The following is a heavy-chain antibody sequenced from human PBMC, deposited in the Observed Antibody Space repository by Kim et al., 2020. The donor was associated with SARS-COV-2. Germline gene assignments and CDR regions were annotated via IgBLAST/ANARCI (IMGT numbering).Heavy chain of an antibody. V-gene: IGHV3-53*01. CDR3: ARGIQSGYYYDSSGPSTAFGY. J-gene: IGHJ4*02. D-gene: IGHD3-22*01. Sequence: GGSLRLSCAASGFTVSSNYMSWVRQAPGKGLEWVSVIYSGGNTYYADSVKGRFTISRDNSKNTLYLQMNSLRAEDTAVYYGARGIQSGYYYDSSGPSTAFGYRGQGSLVTVTS. CDR2: IYSGGNT. CDR1: GFTVSSNY.